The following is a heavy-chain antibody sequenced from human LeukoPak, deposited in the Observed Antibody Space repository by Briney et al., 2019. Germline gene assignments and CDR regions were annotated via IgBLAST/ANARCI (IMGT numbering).Heavy chain of an antibody. V-gene: IGHV3-23*01. CDR1: GFTFSSYA. Sequence: GGSLRLSCAASGFTFSSYAMSWVRQVPGKGLEWVSAISGSGGGTFYTDSVKGRFTISRDNSKNTLLLQMNSLRAADTAIYYCAKGYDHCDDGGYYSRPDAFDLWGQGTMVTVSS. J-gene: IGHJ3*01. CDR2: ISGSGGGT. CDR3: AKGYDHCDDGGYYSRPDAFDL. D-gene: IGHD3-22*01.